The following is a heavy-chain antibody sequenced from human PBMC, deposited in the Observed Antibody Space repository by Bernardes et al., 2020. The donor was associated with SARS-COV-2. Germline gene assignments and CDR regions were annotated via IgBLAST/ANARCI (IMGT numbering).Heavy chain of an antibody. CDR3: ARHLGIQLWLQYFDY. Sequence: SETLSLTCTVSGGSISSSSYYWGWIRQPPGKGLEWIGSIYYSGSTYYNPSLKSRVTISVDTSKNQFSLKLSSVTAADTAVYYCARHLGIQLWLQYFDYWGQGTLVTVSS. V-gene: IGHV4-39*01. CDR2: IYYSGST. D-gene: IGHD5-18*01. CDR1: GGSISSSSYY. J-gene: IGHJ4*02.